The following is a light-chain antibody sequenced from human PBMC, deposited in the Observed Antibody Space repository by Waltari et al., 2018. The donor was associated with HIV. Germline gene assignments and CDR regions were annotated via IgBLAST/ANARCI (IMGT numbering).Light chain of an antibody. V-gene: IGLV1-47*01. CDR1: SPNIGSNY. J-gene: IGLJ3*02. CDR3: AAWDDGLSGPV. Sequence: QSVLTQPPSASGTPGQRVTISCSGSSPNIGSNYVYWYQQLPGTPPKLLIYRTTQRPSGVPDRFSGSKSGTSASLAITGLRSEDEADYYCAAWDDGLSGPVFGGGTKLTVL. CDR2: RTT.